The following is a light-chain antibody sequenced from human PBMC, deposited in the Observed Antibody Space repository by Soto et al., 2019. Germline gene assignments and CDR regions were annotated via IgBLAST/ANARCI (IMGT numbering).Light chain of an antibody. J-gene: IGLJ1*01. CDR3: CSYAGSYTYV. V-gene: IGLV2-11*01. Sequence: QSVLTQPRPVSGSPGQSVTISCTGTSSDVGGYNYFSWYQHHPGKAPKLMIYDVTKRPSGVRDRFSASKSGNTASLTISGLQAEDEADYSCCSYAGSYTYVFGTGSKGTVL. CDR1: SSDVGGYNY. CDR2: DVT.